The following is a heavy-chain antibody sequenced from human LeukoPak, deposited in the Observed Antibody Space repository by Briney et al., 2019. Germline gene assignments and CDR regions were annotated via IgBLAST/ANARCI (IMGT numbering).Heavy chain of an antibody. J-gene: IGHJ6*03. CDR1: GGSISSGGYS. D-gene: IGHD3-3*01. CDR3: ARGGRRIFGVRYYYYYMDV. Sequence: PSETLSLTCAVSGGSISSGGYSWSWIRQPPGKGLEWIGYIYYSGSTYYNPSLKSRVTISVDTSKNQFSLKLSSVTAADTAVYYCARGGRRIFGVRYYYYYMDVWGKGTTVTVPS. CDR2: IYYSGST. V-gene: IGHV4-30-4*07.